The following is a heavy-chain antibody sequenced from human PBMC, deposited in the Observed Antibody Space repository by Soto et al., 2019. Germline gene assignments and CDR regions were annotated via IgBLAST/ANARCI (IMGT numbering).Heavy chain of an antibody. Sequence: SSETLSHTWPVSYGSISSYYWSWIRQPPGKGLEWIGYIYYSGSTNYNPSLKSRVTISVDTSKNQFSLKLSSVTAADTAVYYCARGGPNYFEYWGQGTLVTVSS. D-gene: IGHD3-16*01. CDR1: YGSISSYY. J-gene: IGHJ4*02. V-gene: IGHV4-59*01. CDR3: ARGGPNYFEY. CDR2: IYYSGST.